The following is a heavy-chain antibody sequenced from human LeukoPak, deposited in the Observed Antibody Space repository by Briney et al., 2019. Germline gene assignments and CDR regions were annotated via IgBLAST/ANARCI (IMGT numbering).Heavy chain of an antibody. J-gene: IGHJ4*02. V-gene: IGHV3-20*04. CDR2: INWNGGST. Sequence: GGSLRLSCAASGFTFDDYGMSWVRQAPGKGLEWGSGINWNGGSTGYAASVKGRFTISRDNDKNSLYLQMCSLRAEDTALYYCARDRSDYFDYWGQGTLVTVSS. CDR1: GFTFDDYG. CDR3: ARDRSDYFDY.